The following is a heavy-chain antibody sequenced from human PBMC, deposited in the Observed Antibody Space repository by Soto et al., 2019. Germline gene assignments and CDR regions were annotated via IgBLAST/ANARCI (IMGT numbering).Heavy chain of an antibody. J-gene: IGHJ4*02. D-gene: IGHD1-26*01. V-gene: IGHV3-23*01. CDR1: GFTFSAYA. CDR3: AKSGSFFYFDW. CDR2: ITGSGSSA. Sequence: GGSLRLSCAASGFTFSAYAIIWVRQAPGKGLEWVSGITGSGSSAYYADSVKGRFTISRDNSKNTLYLQMNSLRAEDTAVYYCAKSGSFFYFDWWGQGTPVTVSS.